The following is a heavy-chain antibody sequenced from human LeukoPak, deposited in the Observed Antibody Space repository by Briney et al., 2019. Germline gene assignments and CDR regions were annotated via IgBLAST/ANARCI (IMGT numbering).Heavy chain of an antibody. CDR3: AKDLNVWFRPNGSGRNRAFDY. D-gene: IGHD6-19*01. V-gene: IGHV3-23*01. J-gene: IGHJ4*02. CDR2: VRGTGGST. CDR1: GFSFGNYG. Sequence: SGGSLRLSCVASGFSFGNYGMNWVRQAPGKGLEWVSYVRGTGGSTYYADSVKGRFTISRDNSKNTLFLQMDSLRVEDTAIYYCAKDLNVWFRPNGSGRNRAFDYWGQGALVTVSS.